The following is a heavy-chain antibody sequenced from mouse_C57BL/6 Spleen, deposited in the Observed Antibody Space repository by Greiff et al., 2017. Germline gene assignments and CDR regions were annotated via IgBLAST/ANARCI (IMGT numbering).Heavy chain of an antibody. CDR1: GYSFTGYY. D-gene: IGHD4-1*01. J-gene: IGHJ2*01. Sequence: EVQLQQSGPELVKPGASVKISCKASGYSFTGYYMNWVKQSPEQSLEWIGEINPSTGGTTYNQKFKAKATLTVDKSSSTAYMQLKSLTSEDSAVYYCARRNWALDYWGQGTTLTVSS. V-gene: IGHV1-42*01. CDR3: ARRNWALDY. CDR2: INPSTGGT.